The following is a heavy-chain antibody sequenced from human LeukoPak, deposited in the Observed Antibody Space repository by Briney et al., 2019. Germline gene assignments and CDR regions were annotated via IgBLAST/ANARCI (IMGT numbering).Heavy chain of an antibody. J-gene: IGHJ4*02. V-gene: IGHV3-30*18. Sequence: GGSLRLSCAASGFTFSSYGMHWVRQAPGKGLEWVAVISYDGSNKYYADSVKGRFTISRDNSKNTLYLQMNSLRAEDTAVYYCAKDRSSGRHFDYWGQGTLVTVSS. CDR2: ISYDGSNK. CDR3: AKDRSSGRHFDY. CDR1: GFTFSSYG.